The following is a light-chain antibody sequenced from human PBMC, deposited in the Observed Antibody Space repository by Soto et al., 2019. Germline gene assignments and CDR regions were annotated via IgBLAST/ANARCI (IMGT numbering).Light chain of an antibody. CDR1: QSISTY. CDR2: AAS. Sequence: DIQMTQSPSSLSASVGDRVTITCRASQSISTYLNWYQQKAGLAPKLLIYAASSLQSGVPSRFSGSGSGTDFTLTISRLEPEDFAVYYCQQSGSSPRTFGQGTKVDI. V-gene: IGKV1-39*01. CDR3: QQSGSSPRT. J-gene: IGKJ1*01.